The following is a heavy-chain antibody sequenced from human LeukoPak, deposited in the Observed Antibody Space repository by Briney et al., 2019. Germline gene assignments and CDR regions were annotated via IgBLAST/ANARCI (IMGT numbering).Heavy chain of an antibody. V-gene: IGHV5-51*01. J-gene: IGHJ4*02. CDR3: ATTPGASSGWSN. Sequence: GESLKISCKGSGYSFTSYWISWVRQMPGKGLEWMGIIYAVDARTRYSPSFQGQVTISVDKSINTAYLQWSNLKASDTATYYCATTPGASSGWSNWGQGTLVTVSS. CDR1: GYSFTSYW. D-gene: IGHD6-19*01. CDR2: IYAVDART.